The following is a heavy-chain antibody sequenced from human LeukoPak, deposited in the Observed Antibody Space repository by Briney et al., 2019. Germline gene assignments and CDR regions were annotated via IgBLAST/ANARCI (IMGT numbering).Heavy chain of an antibody. J-gene: IGHJ4*02. Sequence: GGSLRFSCVASGFTFSTFGMNWVRQAPGKGLEWVSYVSSSSTTIYYADSVKGRFTISRDDAKSSLYLQMNSLRAEDTALYYCARMSTGYYDDYWGQGTLVAVSS. CDR3: ARMSTGYYDDY. CDR2: VSSSSTTI. D-gene: IGHD3-9*01. V-gene: IGHV3-48*01. CDR1: GFTFSTFG.